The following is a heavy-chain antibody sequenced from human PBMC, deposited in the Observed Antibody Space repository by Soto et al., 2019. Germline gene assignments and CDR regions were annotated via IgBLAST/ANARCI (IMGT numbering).Heavy chain of an antibody. CDR3: AKGILWFGGLSIEFGDHSGLDV. J-gene: IGHJ6*02. V-gene: IGHV3-30*18. Sequence: QVQLVEFGGGVVQPGESLRLSCAASGFTFSNYGIHWVRQAPGKGLEWVSVISHDGSSKYYEDSVKGRFTISRDNSKNTVYLQMNSLRVEDTAIYYCAKGILWFGGLSIEFGDHSGLDVWGQGATVTVSS. CDR1: GFTFSNYG. D-gene: IGHD3-10*01. CDR2: ISHDGSSK.